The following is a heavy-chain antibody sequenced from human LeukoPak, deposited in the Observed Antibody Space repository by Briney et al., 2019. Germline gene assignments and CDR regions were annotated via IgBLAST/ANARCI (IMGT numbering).Heavy chain of an antibody. Sequence: ASVKVSCKASGYTFTSYYMHWVRQAPGQGLEWMGIINPSGGSTSYAQKFQGRVTMTRDMSTSTVYMELSSLRSEDTAVYYCARDMEYCSSTSCLYNWFDPWGQGTLVTVSS. CDR1: GYTFTSYY. J-gene: IGHJ5*02. V-gene: IGHV1-46*01. D-gene: IGHD2-2*01. CDR2: INPSGGST. CDR3: ARDMEYCSSTSCLYNWFDP.